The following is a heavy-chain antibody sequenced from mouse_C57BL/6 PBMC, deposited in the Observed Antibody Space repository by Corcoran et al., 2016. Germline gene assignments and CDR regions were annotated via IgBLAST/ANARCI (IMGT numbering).Heavy chain of an antibody. D-gene: IGHD3-2*02. V-gene: IGHV9-3*01. CDR2: INTYSGVP. Sequence: QIQLVQSGPELKKPGETVKISCKASGYTFTTYGMSWVKQAPGKGLKWMGWINTYSGVPTYADDFKGRFAFSLETSASTAYLQINNLKNEDMATYFCASSGFDYWGQGTTLTVSS. CDR1: GYTFTTYG. J-gene: IGHJ2*01. CDR3: ASSGFDY.